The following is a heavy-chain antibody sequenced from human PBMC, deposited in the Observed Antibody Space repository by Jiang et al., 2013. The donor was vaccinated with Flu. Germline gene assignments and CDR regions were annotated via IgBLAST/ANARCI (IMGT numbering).Heavy chain of an antibody. J-gene: IGHJ4*02. CDR1: GDSVSSNSAA. V-gene: IGHV6-1*01. Sequence: SQTLSLTCAISGDSVSSNSAAWNWIRQSPSRGLEWLGRTYYRSKWYNEYALSVKSRITINPDTSKNQLSLQLKSVTPEDTAVYYCVRGAPRLFDYWGQGILVTVSS. CDR3: VRGAPRLFDY. CDR2: TYYRSKWYN.